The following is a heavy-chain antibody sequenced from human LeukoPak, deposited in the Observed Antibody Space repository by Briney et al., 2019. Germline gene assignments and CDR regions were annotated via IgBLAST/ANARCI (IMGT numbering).Heavy chain of an antibody. J-gene: IGHJ6*02. V-gene: IGHV4-30-4*01. D-gene: IGHD3-10*01. CDR1: GGSISSGDYY. CDR3: ARDQPLRAYYGSGSYSHYYYYGMDV. CDR2: IYYSGST. Sequence: SETLSLTCTVSGGSISSGDYYWSWIRQPPGKGLEWIGYIYYSGSTYYNSSLKSRVTISVDTSKNQFSLKLSSVTAADTAVYYCARDQPLRAYYGSGSYSHYYYYGMDVWGQGTTVTVSS.